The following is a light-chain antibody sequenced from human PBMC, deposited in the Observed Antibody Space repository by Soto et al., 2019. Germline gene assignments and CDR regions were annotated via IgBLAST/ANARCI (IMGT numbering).Light chain of an antibody. CDR1: TGAVTNGHY. CDR2: DTT. CDR3: LLYYNGPYV. J-gene: IGLJ1*01. Sequence: QAVVTQEPSLTVSPGGTVTLTCGSSTGAVTNGHYPYWFQQKPGQAPRTLIYDTTNRHSWTPARFSGSLLGGKAALTLPGAHPEDDAQYHCLLYYNGPYVFGTGTKVTVL. V-gene: IGLV7-46*01.